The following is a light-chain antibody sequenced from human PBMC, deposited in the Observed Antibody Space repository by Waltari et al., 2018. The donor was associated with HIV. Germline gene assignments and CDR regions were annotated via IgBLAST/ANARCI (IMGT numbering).Light chain of an antibody. Sequence: QSALTQPPSASGSLGQSVTISCTGSSSAIGAHDSVSWFQQHPRSSPKLLLYEVTRRPSTVSDRFSGSRSGSTAFLTVAGLQPDDEATYFCSSYGDSLRVLFGGGTNVTVL. J-gene: IGLJ3*02. CDR1: SSAIGAHDS. V-gene: IGLV2-8*01. CDR2: EVT. CDR3: SSYGDSLRVL.